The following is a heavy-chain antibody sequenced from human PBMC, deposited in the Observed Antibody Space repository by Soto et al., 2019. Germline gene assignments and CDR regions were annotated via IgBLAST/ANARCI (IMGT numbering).Heavy chain of an antibody. D-gene: IGHD6-13*01. V-gene: IGHV5-51*01. Sequence: PGESLEISCQCSGYTFSNFWIGCVRQLPGQGPEWMGIIYPGDHETRYSPSFLGKVTISAETSINTAYLQWSSLEASDSAFYFCARSPRSSPYFEFWGQGALVTVSS. J-gene: IGHJ4*02. CDR3: ARSPRSSPYFEF. CDR2: IYPGDHET. CDR1: GYTFSNFW.